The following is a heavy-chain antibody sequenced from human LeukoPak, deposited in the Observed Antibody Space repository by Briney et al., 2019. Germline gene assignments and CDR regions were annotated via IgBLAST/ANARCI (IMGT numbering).Heavy chain of an antibody. V-gene: IGHV4-39*01. CDR3: ASIGASMVRGVISWGTPNYNSDYGMDV. CDR1: GGSVSRSSFY. CDR2: VHYSGSK. D-gene: IGHD3-10*01. J-gene: IGHJ6*02. Sequence: SETLSLTCTVSGGSVSRSSFYWGWIRQPPGKGLEWIGNVHYSGSKYYNPSLKSRVTISVDTSKNQFSLKVRSVTAADTAMYYCASIGASMVRGVISWGTPNYNSDYGMDVRGQGTTVTVSS.